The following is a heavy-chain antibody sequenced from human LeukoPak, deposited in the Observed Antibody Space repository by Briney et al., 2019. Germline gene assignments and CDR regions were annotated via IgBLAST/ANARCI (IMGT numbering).Heavy chain of an antibody. CDR1: GFTFSSYT. J-gene: IGHJ6*02. CDR2: VSGSGSIT. Sequence: GGSLRLSCAASGFTFSSYTMSWVRQAPGKGLRWVSAVSGSGSITSHSDSVRGRFTISRDNSKSTLYLQMNSLRAEDTAVYYCARATSYYYYGMDVWGQGTTVTVSS. CDR3: ARATSYYYYGMDV. V-gene: IGHV3-23*01. D-gene: IGHD4-11*01.